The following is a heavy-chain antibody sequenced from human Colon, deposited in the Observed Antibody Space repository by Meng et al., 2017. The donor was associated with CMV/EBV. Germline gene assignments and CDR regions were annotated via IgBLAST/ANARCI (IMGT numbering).Heavy chain of an antibody. D-gene: IGHD2-15*01. CDR3: VKGGWLDD. Sequence: GESLKISCAVSGFSFRTYDMTWVRQAPGKGLEWVAVITGHDGSSFYADSVRGRFPIFKDTVEDTLYLQMNSLRVEDTALYYCVKGGWLDDFGQGTLVTVSS. CDR2: ITGHDGSS. J-gene: IGHJ4*02. CDR1: GFSFRTYD. V-gene: IGHV3-23*01.